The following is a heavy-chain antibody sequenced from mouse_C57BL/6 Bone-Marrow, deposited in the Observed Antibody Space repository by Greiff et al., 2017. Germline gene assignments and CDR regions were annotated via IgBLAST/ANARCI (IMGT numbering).Heavy chain of an antibody. CDR1: GFTFSDYY. D-gene: IGHD1-1*01. CDR2: INYDGSST. V-gene: IGHV5-16*01. CDR3: ARVTTVVVFDY. J-gene: IGHJ2*01. Sequence: EVMLVESEGGLVQPGSSMKLSCTASGFTFSDYYMAWVRQVPEKGLEWVANINYDGSSTYYLDSLKSRFIISRDNAKNILYLQMSSLKSEDTATYYCARVTTVVVFDYWGQGTTLTVSS.